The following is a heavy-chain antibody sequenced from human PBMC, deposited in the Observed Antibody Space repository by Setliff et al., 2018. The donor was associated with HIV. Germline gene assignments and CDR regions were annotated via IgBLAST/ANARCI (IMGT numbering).Heavy chain of an antibody. D-gene: IGHD3-3*01. CDR1: GFTFSTYA. Sequence: GGSLRLSCAVSGFTFSTYAMSWVRQAPGKGLAWVAFIRSDGSNKYYADSVKGRFTISRDNSKNTLYLQMNSLRADDTAVYYCARDVSWRVRTYIDYWGQGALVTVSS. V-gene: IGHV3-30*02. J-gene: IGHJ4*02. CDR2: IRSDGSNK. CDR3: ARDVSWRVRTYIDY.